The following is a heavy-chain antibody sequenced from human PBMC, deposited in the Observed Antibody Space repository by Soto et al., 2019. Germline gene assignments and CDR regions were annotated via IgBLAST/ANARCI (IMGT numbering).Heavy chain of an antibody. Sequence: QVQLVESGGGLIKPGGSLRLSCASSGFTFSDYYMSWIRQAPGKGLEWVAYISAGGSDIYYGDSVKGRFTVSRDNTKKSLYRQMSNLRADDTAIYYCASLPQGYYDRSGRLVDYWGHGTLVTVSS. CDR3: ASLPQGYYDRSGRLVDY. CDR1: GFTFSDYY. CDR2: ISAGGSDI. V-gene: IGHV3-11*01. D-gene: IGHD3-22*01. J-gene: IGHJ4*01.